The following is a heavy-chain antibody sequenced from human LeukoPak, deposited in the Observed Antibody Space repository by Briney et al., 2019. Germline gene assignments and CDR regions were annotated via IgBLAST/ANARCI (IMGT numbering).Heavy chain of an antibody. D-gene: IGHD3-22*01. CDR3: ASSRGWYYDSSGYYQGYYYYMDV. CDR1: GYSFTSYW. Sequence: GESLKISCKGSGYSFTSYWIGWVRQMPGKGLEWIGIIYPGDSDTRYSPSFQGQVTISADKSISTAYLQWSSLKASDTAMYYCASSRGWYYDSSGYYQGYYYYMDVWGKGTTVTVSS. J-gene: IGHJ6*03. CDR2: IYPGDSDT. V-gene: IGHV5-51*01.